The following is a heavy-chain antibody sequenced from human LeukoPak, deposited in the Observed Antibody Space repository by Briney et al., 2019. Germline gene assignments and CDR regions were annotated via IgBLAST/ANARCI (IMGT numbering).Heavy chain of an antibody. CDR1: GYTFTGYY. D-gene: IGHD3-22*01. CDR2: INPNSGGT. V-gene: IGHV1-2*02. Sequence: ASVKVSCKASGYTFTGYYMHWVRQAPGQGLEWMGWINPNSGGTNYAQKFQGRVTMTRDTSISTAYMELSRLRSDDTAVYYCARDRGYYYDSSPDYWGQGTLVTVPS. J-gene: IGHJ4*02. CDR3: ARDRGYYYDSSPDY.